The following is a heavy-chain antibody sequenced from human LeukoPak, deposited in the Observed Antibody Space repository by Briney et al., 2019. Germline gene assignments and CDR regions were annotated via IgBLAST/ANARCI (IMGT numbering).Heavy chain of an antibody. Sequence: GGSLRLSCAASGFTFSSYAMSWVRQAPGKGLEWVSAISTSGGSTYYADSVKGRFTISRDNAKNSLYLQMNSLRAEDTAVYYCARDPGWRLEGYFDYWGQGTLVTVSS. CDR1: GFTFSSYA. CDR3: ARDPGWRLEGYFDY. D-gene: IGHD1-1*01. CDR2: ISTSGGST. V-gene: IGHV3-23*01. J-gene: IGHJ4*02.